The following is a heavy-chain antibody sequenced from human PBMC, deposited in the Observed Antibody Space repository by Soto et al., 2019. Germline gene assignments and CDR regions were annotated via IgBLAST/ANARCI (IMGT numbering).Heavy chain of an antibody. J-gene: IGHJ6*02. Sequence: GGSLGLSSSASGFTLSSYSMNWVRQAPWKGLEWVSSISSSSSYIYYADSVKGRFTISRDNAKNSLYLQMNSLRAEDTAVYYCARDRYSSLYYYGMDVWGQGTTVTVSS. CDR2: ISSSSSYI. CDR3: ARDRYSSLYYYGMDV. CDR1: GFTLSSYS. V-gene: IGHV3-21*01. D-gene: IGHD6-13*01.